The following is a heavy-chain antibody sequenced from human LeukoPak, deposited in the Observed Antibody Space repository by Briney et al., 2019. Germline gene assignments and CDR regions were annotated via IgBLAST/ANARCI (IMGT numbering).Heavy chain of an antibody. CDR1: GYTCTIYG. V-gene: IGHV1-18*01. Sequence: ASVTVSFKASGYTCTIYGISWVRQAPGQGLGWMGWISAYNGNTNYAQKLQGRVTMTTDTSTSTAYMELRSLRSDDTAVYYCARDRVDYYDSSGTFDYWGQGTLVTVSS. CDR2: ISAYNGNT. CDR3: ARDRVDYYDSSGTFDY. D-gene: IGHD3-22*01. J-gene: IGHJ4*02.